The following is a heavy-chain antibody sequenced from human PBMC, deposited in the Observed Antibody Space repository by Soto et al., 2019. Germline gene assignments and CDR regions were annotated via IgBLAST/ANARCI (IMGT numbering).Heavy chain of an antibody. D-gene: IGHD3-22*01. Sequence: SVKVSCKASGFTFTSSAVQWVRQARGQRLEWIGWIVVGSGNTNYAQKFQERVTITRDMSTSTAYMELSSLRSEDTAVYYCAADFPPYYYDSSGYYSALWGQGTLVTASS. CDR2: IVVGSGNT. CDR1: GFTFTSSA. V-gene: IGHV1-58*01. J-gene: IGHJ4*02. CDR3: AADFPPYYYDSSGYYSAL.